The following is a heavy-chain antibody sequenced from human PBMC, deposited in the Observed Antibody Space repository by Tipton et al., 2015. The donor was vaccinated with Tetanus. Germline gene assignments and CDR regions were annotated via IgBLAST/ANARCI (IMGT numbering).Heavy chain of an antibody. V-gene: IGHV4-34*01. D-gene: IGHD3-9*01. CDR3: VRWDYDILSGGYKSEQ. Sequence: TLSLTCAVKGGSFSGYYWSWIRQSPGKGLEWIGEINHGGVTNYNPSLKSRVTISRDTSKNEMSLSLNSMTAADTAVYFCVRWDYDILSGGYKSEQWGQGAPVTVSS. CDR1: GGSFSGYY. J-gene: IGHJ4*02. CDR2: INHGGVT.